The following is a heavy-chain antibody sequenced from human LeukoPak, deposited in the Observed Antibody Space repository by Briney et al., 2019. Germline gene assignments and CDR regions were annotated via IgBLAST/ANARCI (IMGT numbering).Heavy chain of an antibody. CDR1: GFTFSSYS. CDR3: ARGLIAAAGYFDY. CDR2: ISSSSSYI. V-gene: IGHV3-21*01. D-gene: IGHD6-13*01. Sequence: GGSLRLSSAASGFTFSSYSMNWVRQAPGKGLEWVSSISSSSSYIYYADSVKGRFTISRDSAKNSLYLQMNSLRAEDTAVYYCARGLIAAAGYFDYWGQGTLVTVSS. J-gene: IGHJ4*02.